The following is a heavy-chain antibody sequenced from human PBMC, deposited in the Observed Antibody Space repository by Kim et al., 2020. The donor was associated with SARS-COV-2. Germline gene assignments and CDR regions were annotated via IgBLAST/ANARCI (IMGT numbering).Heavy chain of an antibody. J-gene: IGHJ6*02. CDR2: LTPIFGTA. D-gene: IGHD3-10*01. V-gene: IGHV1-69*13. CDR3: ARDDANSGNYYMDV. CDR1: GGTFSFDG. Sequence: SVKVSCKASGGTFSFDGISWVRQAPGQGLEWMGGLTPIFGTANYAQKFQGRVSITADESTSTGYMELSGLTSEDTAVYFCARDDANSGNYYMDVWGQGT.